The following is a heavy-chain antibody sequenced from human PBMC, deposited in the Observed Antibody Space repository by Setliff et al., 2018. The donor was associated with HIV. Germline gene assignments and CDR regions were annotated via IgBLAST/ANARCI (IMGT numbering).Heavy chain of an antibody. V-gene: IGHV4-34*01. Sequence: SETLSLTCAVYGESFSDHYWTWIRQPPGKGLEWIGEINHSAITNYNPSLKSRVTISVDTSKNQFSLKLTSLTAADTAVYYCARSQDLLEPSGPFDYWGQGTLVTVSS. CDR2: INHSAIT. D-gene: IGHD6-19*01. CDR3: ARSQDLLEPSGPFDY. CDR1: GESFSDHY. J-gene: IGHJ4*02.